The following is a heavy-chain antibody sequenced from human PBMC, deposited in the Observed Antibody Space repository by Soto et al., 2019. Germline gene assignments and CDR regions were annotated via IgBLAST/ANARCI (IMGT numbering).Heavy chain of an antibody. CDR1: GFTVSSNY. V-gene: IGHV3-7*05. J-gene: IGHJ6*02. D-gene: IGHD5-18*01. CDR3: ARDGSTSWYSYDYHGMDV. Sequence: PGGSLRLSCAASGFTVSSNYMSWVRQVPGKGLEWVANINLDGSEKNYVDSVKGRFTISRDNARNSLYLQMSSLRAEDTALYYCARDGSTSWYSYDYHGMDVWGQGTTVTVSS. CDR2: INLDGSEK.